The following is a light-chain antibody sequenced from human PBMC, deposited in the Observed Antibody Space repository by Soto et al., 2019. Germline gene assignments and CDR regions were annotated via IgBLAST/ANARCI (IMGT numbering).Light chain of an antibody. Sequence: QSALTQPASVSGSPGQSITISCTGTSSDVGGYNYVSWYQQHPGRAPKLMIFEVNNRPSGVSDRFSGSKSGNTAFLTISGLQAEDEADYYCSSYTSSSTVVFGGGTQLTVL. J-gene: IGLJ3*02. CDR3: SSYTSSSTVV. CDR2: EVN. CDR1: SSDVGGYNY. V-gene: IGLV2-14*01.